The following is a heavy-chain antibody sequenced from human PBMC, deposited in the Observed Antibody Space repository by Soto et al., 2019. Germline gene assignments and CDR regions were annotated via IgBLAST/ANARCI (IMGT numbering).Heavy chain of an antibody. D-gene: IGHD1-20*01. J-gene: IGHJ6*02. CDR2: IIPIFGTA. Sequence: QVQLVQSGAEVKKPGSSVKVSCKASGGTFSSYAISWVRQAPGQGLEWMGGIIPIFGTANYAQKFQGRVTINADESTRTAYMQLSSLRSEDTAVDYGARVAITGSPALYYYGMDVWGQGTTVTVSS. V-gene: IGHV1-69*01. CDR3: ARVAITGSPALYYYGMDV. CDR1: GGTFSSYA.